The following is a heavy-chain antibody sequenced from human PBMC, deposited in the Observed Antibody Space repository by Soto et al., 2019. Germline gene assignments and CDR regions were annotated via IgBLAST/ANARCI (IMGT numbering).Heavy chain of an antibody. CDR1: GGTFNSYI. D-gene: IGHD3-22*01. V-gene: IGHV1-69*12. CDR2: IIPIFGTL. J-gene: IGHJ4*02. Sequence: QVQLVQAGAEVKKPGSSVKVSCKASGGTFNSYIISWVRQAPGQGLEWLGGIIPIFGTLKYAQKFQGRVTIAADASTSTAYMELRSLTSEVTAFYFCARGMRYDTMMLWCQGTLITVPS. CDR3: ARGMRYDTMML.